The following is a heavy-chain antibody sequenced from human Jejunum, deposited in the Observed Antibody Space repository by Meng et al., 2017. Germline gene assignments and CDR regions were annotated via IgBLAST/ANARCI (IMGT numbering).Heavy chain of an antibody. CDR1: GGSVSSTNCY. V-gene: IGHV4-61*01. D-gene: IGHD2-2*01. CDR3: AREYCISTTCYFDS. CDR2: RYYSGST. J-gene: IGHJ4*02. Sequence: QVLLRGSGPGLVRPSGTLSLTFTGSGGSVSSTNCYWSWIRQPPGKGLEWIGYRYYSGSTNYNPSLKSRVTISVDTSKSQFSLKLFSVTAADTAVYYCAREYCISTTCYFDSWGQGTLVTVSS.